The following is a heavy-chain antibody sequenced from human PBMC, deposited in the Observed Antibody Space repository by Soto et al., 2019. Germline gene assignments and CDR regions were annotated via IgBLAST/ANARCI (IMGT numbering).Heavy chain of an antibody. Sequence: QVQLVESGGGVVQPGRSLRLSCAASGFTFSSYGMHWVRQAPGKGLEWVAVISYDGSNKYYADSVKGRFTISRDKSKNTLYLQMNSLRAEDTAVYYCAKGHRGRGWYIFQGDLWGRGTLVTVSS. CDR1: GFTFSSYG. V-gene: IGHV3-30*18. J-gene: IGHJ2*01. D-gene: IGHD6-19*01. CDR2: ISYDGSNK. CDR3: AKGHRGRGWYIFQGDL.